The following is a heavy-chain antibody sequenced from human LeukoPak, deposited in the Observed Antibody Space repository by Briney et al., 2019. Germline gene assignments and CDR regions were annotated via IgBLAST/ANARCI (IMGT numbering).Heavy chain of an antibody. CDR2: IYYSGST. D-gene: IGHD1-1*01. J-gene: IGHJ4*02. V-gene: IGHV4-59*12. CDR3: ARSSEETVDY. CDR1: GGSISSYY. Sequence: SSETLSLTCTVSGGSISSYYWSWIRQPPGKGLEWIGYIYYSGSTNYNPSLKSRVTISVDTSKNQFSLKLSSVTAADTAVYYCARSSEETVDYWGQGTLVTVSS.